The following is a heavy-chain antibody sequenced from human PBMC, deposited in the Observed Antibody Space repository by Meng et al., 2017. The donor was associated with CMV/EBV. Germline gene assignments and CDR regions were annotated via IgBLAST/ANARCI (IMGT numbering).Heavy chain of an antibody. Sequence: GESLKISCAASGFTFDDYTMHWVRQAPGKGLERVSLISWDGGSTYYADSVKGRFTISRDNSKNSLYLQMNSLRTEDTALSYCAKDIGATIGRGAIDYWGQGTLVTVSS. CDR1: GFTFDDYT. J-gene: IGHJ4*02. CDR3: AKDIGATIGRGAIDY. D-gene: IGHD5-12*01. V-gene: IGHV3-43*01. CDR2: ISWDGGST.